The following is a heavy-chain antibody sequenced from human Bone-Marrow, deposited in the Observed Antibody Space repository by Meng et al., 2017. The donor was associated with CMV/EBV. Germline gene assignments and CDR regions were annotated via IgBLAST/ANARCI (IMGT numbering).Heavy chain of an antibody. J-gene: IGHJ5*02. Sequence: QVQLVQSGAEVKKPGASVKVPFKASGYTFTSYGISWVRQAPGQGLEWMGWISAYNGNTNYAQKLQGRVTMTTDTSTSTAYMELRSLRSDDTAVYYCARDPSGITMVRGGINPWGQGTLGTVSS. CDR2: ISAYNGNT. D-gene: IGHD3-10*01. CDR3: ARDPSGITMVRGGINP. V-gene: IGHV1-18*01. CDR1: GYTFTSYG.